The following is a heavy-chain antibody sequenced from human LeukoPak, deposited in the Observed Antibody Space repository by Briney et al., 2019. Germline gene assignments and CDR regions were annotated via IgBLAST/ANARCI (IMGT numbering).Heavy chain of an antibody. CDR3: ARGGPYSSSLITADY. CDR1: GVSTSSKY. J-gene: IGHJ4*02. CDR2: IYYSGST. D-gene: IGHD6-13*01. V-gene: IGHV4-59*01. Sequence: QALSPTREEPGVSTSSKYRRWLRQPQKKGLEWIGCIYYSGSTSYNPSLNSRVTISVDTSKNQFSLKMSSVTAADAAVYYCARGGPYSSSLITADYWGQGTLVTVSS.